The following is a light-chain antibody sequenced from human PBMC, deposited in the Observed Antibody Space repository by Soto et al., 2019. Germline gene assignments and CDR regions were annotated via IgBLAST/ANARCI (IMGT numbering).Light chain of an antibody. Sequence: QDVLTHPRSVSGAPGQSVTLACTGTVSDVGGYDFVSCYQQHPGKAPRLMIYDVRQRPSGVPDRFSGSKSGNTASLTVSGLQAADEADYFCKSYDGSKTYVFGRGTKGIVL. CDR1: VSDVGGYDF. CDR2: DVR. V-gene: IGLV2-11*01. J-gene: IGLJ1*01. CDR3: KSYDGSKTYV.